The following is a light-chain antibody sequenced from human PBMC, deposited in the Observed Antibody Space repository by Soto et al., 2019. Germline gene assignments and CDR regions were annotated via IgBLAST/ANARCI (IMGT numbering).Light chain of an antibody. J-gene: IGKJ4*01. CDR1: QGISNW. CDR2: ASS. CDR3: QETHSFPLT. V-gene: IGKV1D-12*01. Sequence: DIQMTQSPSSVSASVGDRVTITCRATQGISNWLAWYQQKPGEAPKLLIYASSHLQPGVPLRFSGSVSGTDFTLTISSLQPEYFATYYCQETHSFPLTFGGGTKVEIK.